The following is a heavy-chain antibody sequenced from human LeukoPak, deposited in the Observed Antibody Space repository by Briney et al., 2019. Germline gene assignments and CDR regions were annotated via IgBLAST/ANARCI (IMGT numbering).Heavy chain of an antibody. D-gene: IGHD3-10*01. J-gene: IGHJ6*02. Sequence: GRSLRLSCAASEFTYSSYGMHWVRQAPGKGLEWVAVISYDGSNKYYADSVKGRFTISRDNSKNTLYLQMNSLRAEDTAVYYCAKSGYYYYYYGMDVWGQGTTVTVSS. V-gene: IGHV3-30*18. CDR2: ISYDGSNK. CDR3: AKSGYYYYYYGMDV. CDR1: EFTYSSYG.